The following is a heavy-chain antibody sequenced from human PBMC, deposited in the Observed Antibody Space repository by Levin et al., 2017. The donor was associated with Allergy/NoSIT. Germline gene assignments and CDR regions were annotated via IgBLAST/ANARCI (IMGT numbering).Heavy chain of an antibody. V-gene: IGHV3-30*18. D-gene: IGHD2-21*02. CDR3: AKIGDCSSGVCFWETLHDAFDV. Sequence: PGGSLRLSCAASGFTFNKFGMHWVRQGPGKGLEWVAVISFDASQEYYADSVKGRFTISRDTSKNTLYLQMNSLRPEDTAVYFCAKIGDCSSGVCFWETLHDAFDVWGQGTMVSVSS. CDR1: GFTFNKFG. CDR2: ISFDASQE. J-gene: IGHJ3*01.